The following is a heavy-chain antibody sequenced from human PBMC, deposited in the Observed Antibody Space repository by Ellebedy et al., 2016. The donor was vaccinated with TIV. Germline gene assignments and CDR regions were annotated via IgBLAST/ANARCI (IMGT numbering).Heavy chain of an antibody. CDR1: GYTLTELS. CDR2: FDPEDGET. Sequence: ASVKVSXKVSGYTLTELSMHWVRQAPGKGLEWMGGFDPEDGETIYAQKFQGRVTMTEDTSTDTAYMELSSLRSEDTAVYYCARAQYCSSTSCFPPGNYGMDVWGQGTTVTVSS. D-gene: IGHD2-2*01. V-gene: IGHV1-24*01. CDR3: ARAQYCSSTSCFPPGNYGMDV. J-gene: IGHJ6*02.